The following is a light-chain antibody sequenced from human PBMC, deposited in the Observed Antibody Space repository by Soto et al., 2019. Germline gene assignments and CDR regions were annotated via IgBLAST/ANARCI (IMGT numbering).Light chain of an antibody. CDR1: SSNIGKNY. V-gene: IGLV1-51*01. CDR3: GTWDTSLSAVV. Sequence: QSVLTQPPSVSAAPGQKVTISCSGSSSNIGKNYVSWYQRLPGTDPPLLIFDNNGRSSGIPDRFSGSKSGASATLGIAGLQTGDEADYYCGTWDTSLSAVVFGGGTQLTVL. CDR2: DNN. J-gene: IGLJ2*01.